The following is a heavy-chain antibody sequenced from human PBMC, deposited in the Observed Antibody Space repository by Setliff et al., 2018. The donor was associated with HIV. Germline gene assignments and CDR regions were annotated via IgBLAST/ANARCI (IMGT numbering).Heavy chain of an antibody. J-gene: IGHJ4*02. Sequence: PSETLSLTCNASGGSITSGNYYWTWIRQPPGKGLEWIGSIHHSGTAYDNPSLKSRVTISVDPSKNQILLRLSSVTAADTAVYYCARLSGGMVPNYWGQGTLVTVSS. D-gene: IGHD3-10*01. V-gene: IGHV4-39*01. CDR2: IHHSGTA. CDR3: ARLSGGMVPNY. CDR1: GGSITSGNYY.